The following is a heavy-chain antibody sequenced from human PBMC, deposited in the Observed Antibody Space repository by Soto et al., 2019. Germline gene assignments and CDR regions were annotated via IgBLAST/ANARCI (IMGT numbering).Heavy chain of an antibody. D-gene: IGHD6-13*01. CDR2: INPNSGGT. CDR3: ARVAAAGTFYGMDV. V-gene: IGHV1-2*02. Sequence: ASVKVSCKASGYTFTGYYMHWVRQAPGQGLEWMGWINPNSGGTNYAQKFQGRVTMTRDTSISTAYMELSRLRSDDTAVYYCARVAAAGTFYGMDVWGQGTTVTVSS. J-gene: IGHJ6*02. CDR1: GYTFTGYY.